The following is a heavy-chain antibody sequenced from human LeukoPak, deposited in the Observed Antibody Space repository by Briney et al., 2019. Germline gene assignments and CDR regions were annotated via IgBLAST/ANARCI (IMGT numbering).Heavy chain of an antibody. CDR3: ARAFLDYGAPSGFDY. CDR1: GGSISSGGYY. CDR2: IYYSGST. J-gene: IGHJ4*02. V-gene: IGHV4-31*03. Sequence: SQTLSLTCTVSGGSISSGGYYWSWIRQHPGKGLEWIGYIYYSGSTYYNPSLKSRVSVDTSKNQFSLKLSSVTAADTAVYYCARAFLDYGAPSGFDYWGQGTLVTVSS. D-gene: IGHD4-17*01.